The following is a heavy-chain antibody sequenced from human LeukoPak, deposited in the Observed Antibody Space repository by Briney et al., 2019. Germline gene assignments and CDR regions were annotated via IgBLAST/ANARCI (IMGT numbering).Heavy chain of an antibody. V-gene: IGHV3-48*01. D-gene: IGHD3-3*01. CDR3: ARGGLLADALDI. CDR2: ISSTGKTS. CDR1: GFNFNFYT. Sequence: GGSLRLSCAASGFNFNFYTFNWVRQAPGKGLEWLSYISSTGKTSYYADSAKGRFTISRDNVKNLLFLEMSSLRVDDTAVYYCARGGLLADALDIWGQGTWVAVSA. J-gene: IGHJ3*02.